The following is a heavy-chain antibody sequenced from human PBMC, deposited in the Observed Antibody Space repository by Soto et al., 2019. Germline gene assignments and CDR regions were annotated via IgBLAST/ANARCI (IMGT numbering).Heavy chain of an antibody. J-gene: IGHJ4*02. CDR3: AQGDCGRGRCYRGFDY. D-gene: IGHD2-15*01. CDR1: GFTLSNYD. Sequence: GSLRLSCSPSGFTLSNYDMNWVRQAPGKVLEWVSGVSASGSITSYADSAKGPFTISRDNAKNTVFLQMTGLRAEDTAVYFLAQGDCGRGRCYRGFDYSRQGTLVTVGS. CDR2: VSASGSIT. V-gene: IGHV3-23*01.